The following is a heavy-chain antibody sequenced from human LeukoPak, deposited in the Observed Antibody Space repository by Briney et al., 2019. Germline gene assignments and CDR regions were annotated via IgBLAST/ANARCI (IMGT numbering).Heavy chain of an antibody. CDR2: ISSSSSYI. J-gene: IGHJ3*02. Sequence: GGSLRLSCAASGFTFSSYNMNWVRQAPGKGLEWVSSISSSSSYIYYADSVKGRFTISRDNAKKSLYLQMNSLRAEDTALYYCARGIAARWELLGALDIWGQGTMVTVSS. V-gene: IGHV3-21*01. D-gene: IGHD3-10*01. CDR1: GFTFSSYN. CDR3: ARGIAARWELLGALDI.